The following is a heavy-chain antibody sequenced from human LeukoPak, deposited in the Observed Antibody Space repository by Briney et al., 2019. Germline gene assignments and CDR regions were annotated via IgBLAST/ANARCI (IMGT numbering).Heavy chain of an antibody. CDR2: INQSGRT. Sequence: PSETLSLTCGFYGGSFRNYYWSCIRHSPGKGLEWIGEINQSGRTNYNPSLKTRLTISVDTAKNLFSLNLTSMTAADTATYYCAVRDGHSTSSGDTWGQGTLVTVSS. CDR1: GGSFRNYY. J-gene: IGHJ5*02. D-gene: IGHD6-6*01. V-gene: IGHV4-34*01. CDR3: AVRDGHSTSSGDT.